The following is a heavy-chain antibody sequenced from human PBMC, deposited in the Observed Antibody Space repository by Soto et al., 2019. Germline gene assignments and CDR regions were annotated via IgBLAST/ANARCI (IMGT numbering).Heavy chain of an antibody. CDR1: GFDASVNY. J-gene: IGHJ6*02. CDR3: VRENYYYGMDF. Sequence: EVQLVESGGTLVQPGGSLRLSCAASGFDASVNYMTWVRQAPGKGLEWVSAINSGGSTFYADSVKGRFTISRDNSKNTLYLQMNSVRVAYTAMYYCVRENYYYGMDFWGQGTAVTVAS. V-gene: IGHV3-66*01. CDR2: INSGGST.